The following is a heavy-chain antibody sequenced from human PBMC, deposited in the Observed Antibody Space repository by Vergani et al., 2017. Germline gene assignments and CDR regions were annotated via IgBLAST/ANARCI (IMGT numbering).Heavy chain of an antibody. Sequence: EVQLVESGGGLVQPGGSLRLSCAASGFTFSSYAMSWVRQAPGKGLEWVSSISSSGGYTYYADSVKGRFTISRDSSENTLYLQMNSLRAEDTALYYCARASKDLRFLSLVATDYWYFDLWGRGTLVTVSS. J-gene: IGHJ2*01. D-gene: IGHD3-3*01. CDR1: GFTFSSYA. CDR3: ARASKDLRFLSLVATDYWYFDL. V-gene: IGHV3-23*04. CDR2: ISSSGGYT.